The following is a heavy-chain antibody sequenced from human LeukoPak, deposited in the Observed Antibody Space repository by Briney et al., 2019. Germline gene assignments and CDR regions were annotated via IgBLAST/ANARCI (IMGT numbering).Heavy chain of an antibody. D-gene: IGHD4-11*01. V-gene: IGHV1-69*06. CDR2: IIPMSDTA. CDR3: ARDGATVTTFDP. CDR1: XFNXXX. J-gene: IGHJ5*02. Sequence: XFNXXXISWVRQAPGQGLEWMGGIIPMSDTANYPQKFRGRLTITADIPTSTVYMELSRLRSDDTAVYYCARDGATVTTFDPWGQGTLVTVSS.